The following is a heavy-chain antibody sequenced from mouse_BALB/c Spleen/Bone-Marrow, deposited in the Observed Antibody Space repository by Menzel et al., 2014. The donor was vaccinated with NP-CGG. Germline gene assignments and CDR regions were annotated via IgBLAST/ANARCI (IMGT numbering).Heavy chain of an antibody. D-gene: IGHD1-1*01. J-gene: IGHJ3*01. CDR1: GYVFTDFL. Sequence: QVQLKESGAELVRPGTSLKGSCQASGYVFTDFLLEWVKQRPGQGLEWVGVINPGSGGTNYNEKFKDKATLTADRSSSTAYMQLSSLTSDDSAVYFCARSRDYYDNNSFAYWGQGTLVTVSA. CDR2: INPGSGGT. V-gene: IGHV1-54*03. CDR3: ARSRDYYDNNSFAY.